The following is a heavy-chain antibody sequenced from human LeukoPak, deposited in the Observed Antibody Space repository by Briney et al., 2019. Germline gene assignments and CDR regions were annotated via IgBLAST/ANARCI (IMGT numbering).Heavy chain of an antibody. CDR3: AREGKDWNYVHYYYYYMDV. Sequence: PGGSLRLSCAASGFTFSSYNMNWVRQAPGKGLEWVSSISSSSSYIYYADSVKGRFTISRDNAKNSLYLQMNSLRAEDTAVYYCAREGKDWNYVHYYYYYMDVWGKGTTVTVSS. CDR2: ISSSSSYI. J-gene: IGHJ6*03. CDR1: GFTFSSYN. D-gene: IGHD1-7*01. V-gene: IGHV3-21*01.